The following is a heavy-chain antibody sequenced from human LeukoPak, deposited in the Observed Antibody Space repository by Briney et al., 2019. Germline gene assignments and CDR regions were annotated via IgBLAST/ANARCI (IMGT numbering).Heavy chain of an antibody. CDR3: ARADVGSGYSSSFLYAFDI. Sequence: ASVKVSCKASGYTFTSYAMHWVRQAPGQRLEWMGWINAGNGNTKYSQKFQGRVTITADESTSTAYMELSSLRSEDTAVYYCARADVGSGYSSSFLYAFDIWGQGTMVTVSS. J-gene: IGHJ3*02. V-gene: IGHV1-3*01. CDR2: INAGNGNT. CDR1: GYTFTSYA. D-gene: IGHD6-6*01.